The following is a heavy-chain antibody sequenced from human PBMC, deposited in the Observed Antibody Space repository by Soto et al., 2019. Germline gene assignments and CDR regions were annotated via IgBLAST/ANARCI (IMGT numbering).Heavy chain of an antibody. CDR3: ASHDYAHYGIDV. V-gene: IGHV4-30-4*01. D-gene: IGHD4-17*01. CDR2: IYYSGST. CDR1: GGSISSGDYY. J-gene: IGHJ6*02. Sequence: PSETLSLTCTVSGGSISSGDYYWSWIRQPPGKGLEWIGYIYYSGSTYYNPSLKSRVTISVDTSKNQFSLKLSSVTAADTAVYYCASHDYAHYGIDVWGQGTTVTVPS.